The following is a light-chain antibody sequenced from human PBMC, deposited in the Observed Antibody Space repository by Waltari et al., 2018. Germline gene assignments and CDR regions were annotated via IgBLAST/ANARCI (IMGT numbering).Light chain of an antibody. J-gene: IGKJ3*01. CDR2: WAS. CDR3: QQYYSTLPIT. V-gene: IGKV4-1*01. CDR1: QSVLYSSNNKNY. Sequence: DIVMTLSPDSLAVSLGERATIHCKSSQSVLYSSNNKNYLAWYQQKPGQPPKLLIYWASTRESGVPDRFSGSGSGTDFTLTISSLQAEDVAVYYCQQYYSTLPITFGPGTKVDIK.